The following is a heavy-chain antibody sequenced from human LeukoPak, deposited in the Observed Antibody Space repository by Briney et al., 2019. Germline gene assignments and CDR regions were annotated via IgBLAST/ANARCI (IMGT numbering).Heavy chain of an antibody. V-gene: IGHV3-74*01. Sequence: GGSLRLSCAASGFTFSSYWMYWVRQAPGKGLVWVSRIDADGSITSYADSVKGRFTISRDNAKNTLYLQMNSLSAEDTAVYYCLRSYDYWGQGTLVTVSS. J-gene: IGHJ4*02. D-gene: IGHD3-10*01. CDR3: LRSYDY. CDR1: GFTFSSYW. CDR2: IDADGSIT.